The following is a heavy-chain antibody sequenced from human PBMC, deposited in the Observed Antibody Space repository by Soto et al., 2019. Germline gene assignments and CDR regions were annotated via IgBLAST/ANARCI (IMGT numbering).Heavy chain of an antibody. J-gene: IGHJ4*02. CDR3: ARDVRGEYDY. V-gene: IGHV4-38-2*01. CDR2: IYYSGST. CDR1: GYSINSDYY. D-gene: IGHD3-10*02. Sequence: PSETLSLTCAVSGYSINSDYYWGWIRQPPGKGLEWIGSIYYSGSTYYNPSLKSRVTIFVDTSKNQFSLKLSSVTAADTAVYYCARDVRGEYDYWGQGTLVTVSS.